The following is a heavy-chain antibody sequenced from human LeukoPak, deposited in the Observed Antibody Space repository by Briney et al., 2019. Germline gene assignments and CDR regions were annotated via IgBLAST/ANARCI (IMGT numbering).Heavy chain of an antibody. J-gene: IGHJ3*02. Sequence: PSETLSLTCTVSGGSISSYYWSWIRQPPGKGLEWIGYIYYSGSTNYNPSLKSRVTISVDTSKNQFSLKLSSVTAADTAVYYCASSGWSMMTLDIWGQGTMVTVSS. CDR3: ASSGWSMMTLDI. D-gene: IGHD6-19*01. V-gene: IGHV4-59*08. CDR2: IYYSGST. CDR1: GGSISSYY.